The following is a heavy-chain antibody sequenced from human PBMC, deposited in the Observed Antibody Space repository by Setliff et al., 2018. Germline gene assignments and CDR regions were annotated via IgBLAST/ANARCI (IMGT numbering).Heavy chain of an antibody. J-gene: IGHJ3*02. V-gene: IGHV3-73*01. D-gene: IGHD5-18*01. CDR2: IRGRTDNYAT. CDR3: TFARDGYDVFDI. Sequence: GGSLRLSCAASGFSFSGSAVYWVRQASVKGLEWIGRIRGRTDNYATAYAASVRGRFTISRDDSKNTAYLQMNSLKTEDTAVYYCTFARDGYDVFDIWGQGTMVTRLL. CDR1: GFSFSGSA.